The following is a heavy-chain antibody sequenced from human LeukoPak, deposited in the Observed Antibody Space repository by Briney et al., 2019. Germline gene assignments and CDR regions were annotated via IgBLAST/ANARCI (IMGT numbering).Heavy chain of an antibody. J-gene: IGHJ6*02. CDR3: ARDVSLYCSGGSCYEIGPYYYYGMDV. V-gene: IGHV1-2*02. CDR2: INPNSGGT. CDR1: GYTFTGYY. D-gene: IGHD2-15*01. Sequence: ASVKVSCKASGYTFTGYYMHWVRQAPGQGLEWMGWINPNSGGTNYAQKFQGGVTMTRDTSISTAYMELSRLRSDDTAVYYCARDVSLYCSGGSCYEIGPYYYYGMDVWGQGTTVTVSS.